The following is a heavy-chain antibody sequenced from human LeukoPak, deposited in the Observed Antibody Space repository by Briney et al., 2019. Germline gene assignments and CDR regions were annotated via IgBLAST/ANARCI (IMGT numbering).Heavy chain of an antibody. D-gene: IGHD6-13*01. V-gene: IGHV3-30-3*01. J-gene: IGHJ6*02. Sequence: GGSLRLSCAASGFTFSSYAMHWVRQAPGKGLEWVAVISYDGSNKYYADSVKGRFTISRDDSKNTLYLQMNSLRAEDTAVYYCARVYSSSWYYYYGMDVWGQGTTVTVS. CDR1: GFTFSSYA. CDR2: ISYDGSNK. CDR3: ARVYSSSWYYYYGMDV.